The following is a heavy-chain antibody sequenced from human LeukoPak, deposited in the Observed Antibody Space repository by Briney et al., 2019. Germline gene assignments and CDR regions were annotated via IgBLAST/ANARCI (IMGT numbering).Heavy chain of an antibody. CDR3: ARRMGTTEDFDY. D-gene: IGHD1-7*01. V-gene: IGHV5-51*01. CDR2: IYPADSDT. Sequence: GESLKISCNGSGYXSTNYWIGWVRQMPGKGLEWMGIIYPADSDTRYSPSFQGQVTISADKSISTAYLQWSSLKASDTAMYYCARRMGTTEDFDYWGQGTLVTVSS. CDR1: GYXSTNYW. J-gene: IGHJ4*02.